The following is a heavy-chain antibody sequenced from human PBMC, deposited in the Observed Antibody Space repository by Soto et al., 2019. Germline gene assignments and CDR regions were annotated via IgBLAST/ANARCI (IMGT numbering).Heavy chain of an antibody. D-gene: IGHD2-21*02. J-gene: IGHJ4*01. Sequence: PSETLSLTCAVSGGSISSGGYSWSWIRQPPGKGLEWIGYIYHTGNTYYNPSLESRVTISVDRSKNQLSLELTSVTAADTAVYYCARFRGTAILDFWGHGTLVTAPQ. CDR1: GGSISSGGYS. CDR3: ARFRGTAILDF. CDR2: IYHTGNT. V-gene: IGHV4-30-2*01.